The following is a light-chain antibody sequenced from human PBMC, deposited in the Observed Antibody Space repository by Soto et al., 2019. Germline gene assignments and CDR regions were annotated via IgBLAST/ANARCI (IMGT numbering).Light chain of an antibody. V-gene: IGLV2-14*03. CDR3: SSYTTSSTVV. Sequence: QSALTQPASVFGSPGQSITFSCTGTSSDVGGYNFVSWYQQHPGKAPKLMIYEVSSRPSGVSNRFSGSKSGNTASLTISGLQPEDEADYYCSSYTTSSTVVFGTGTKLT. CDR1: SSDVGGYNF. CDR2: EVS. J-gene: IGLJ1*01.